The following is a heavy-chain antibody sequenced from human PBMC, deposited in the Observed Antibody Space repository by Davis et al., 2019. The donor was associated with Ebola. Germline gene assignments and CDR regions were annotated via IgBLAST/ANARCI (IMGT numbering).Heavy chain of an antibody. CDR1: ADSFPGYS. CDR2: IYYRGRP. CDR3: ARGGQGVGAGRWLDP. J-gene: IGHJ5*02. Sequence: MPSETLSLTCTVSADSFPGYSWRWIRQPPGPRLAWICSIYYRGRPDYNPSLKSRVTILIDESKSHFSLYLTSVTAADTAVYYCARGGQGVGAGRWLDPWGQGTLVAVSS. V-gene: IGHV4-59*01. D-gene: IGHD1-26*01.